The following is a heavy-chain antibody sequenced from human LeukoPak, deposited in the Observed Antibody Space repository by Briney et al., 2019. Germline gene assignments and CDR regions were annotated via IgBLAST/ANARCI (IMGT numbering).Heavy chain of an antibody. D-gene: IGHD3-10*01. J-gene: IGHJ6*02. Sequence: ASVTVSCTASGYTFTSYAMHWVRQAPGQRLEWMEWINAGNGNTKYSQKFQGRVTITRDTSASTAYMELSSLRSEDTAVYYCARELNLWLGDYYGMVVWGQGTTVTVSS. CDR2: INAGNGNT. V-gene: IGHV1-3*01. CDR1: GYTFTSYA. CDR3: ARELNLWLGDYYGMVV.